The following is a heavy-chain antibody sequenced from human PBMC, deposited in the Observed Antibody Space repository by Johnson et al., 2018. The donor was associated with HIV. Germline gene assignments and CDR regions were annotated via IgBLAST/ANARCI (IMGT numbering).Heavy chain of an antibody. CDR2: IGTAGDT. CDR3: AKDRGSYYFYAVDI. J-gene: IGHJ3*02. Sequence: VQLVESGGGLVQPGGSLRLSCAASGFTFSSYDMHWVRQATGKGLEWVSAIGTAGDTYYPGSVKGRFTISRDNSKNTLYLQMNSLRAEDTAVYYCAKDRGSYYFYAVDIWGQGTMVTVSS. CDR1: GFTFSSYD. D-gene: IGHD1-26*01. V-gene: IGHV3-13*01.